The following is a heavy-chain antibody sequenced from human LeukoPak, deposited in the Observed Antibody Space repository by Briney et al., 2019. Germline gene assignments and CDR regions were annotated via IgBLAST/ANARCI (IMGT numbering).Heavy chain of an antibody. V-gene: IGHV3-30*04. Sequence: PGGSLRLSCAASGFTFSSYAMHWVRQAPGKGLEWVAVISYDGSNKYYADSVKGRFTISRDNSKNTLYLQMNSLRAEDTAVYYCARARFDSSGYLDYWGHGTLVTVSS. CDR3: ARARFDSSGYLDY. J-gene: IGHJ4*01. CDR1: GFTFSSYA. CDR2: ISYDGSNK. D-gene: IGHD3-22*01.